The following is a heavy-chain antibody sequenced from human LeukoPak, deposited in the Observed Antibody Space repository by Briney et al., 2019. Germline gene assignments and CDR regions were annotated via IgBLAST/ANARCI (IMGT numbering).Heavy chain of an antibody. CDR3: AGESTISRIFGVVVRIYGMDV. V-gene: IGHV4-59*01. Sequence: SETLSLTCIVSGGSISSYYWSWIRQPPGKGLEWIGFIEYSGSTVYNPSLKSRVTISVDTSKNQFSLKLTSVTAADTAVYYCAGESTISRIFGVVVRIYGMDVWGQGPTVSVSS. D-gene: IGHD3-3*01. CDR1: GGSISSYY. CDR2: IEYSGST. J-gene: IGHJ6*02.